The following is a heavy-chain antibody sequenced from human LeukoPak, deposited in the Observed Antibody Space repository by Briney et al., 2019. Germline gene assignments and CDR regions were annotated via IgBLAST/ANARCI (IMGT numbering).Heavy chain of an antibody. CDR3: AREKYYYYYYGMDV. CDR1: VFTFNNYE. Sequence: PGGSLRLSCAASVFTFNNYEMNWVRQAPGKGLEWLSYIDSSASTIYYADSVNGRFTISGDNAKNSLYLQMNSLRAGDTAVYHCAREKYYYYYYGMDVWGQGTTVTVS. J-gene: IGHJ6*02. CDR2: IDSSASTI. V-gene: IGHV3-48*03.